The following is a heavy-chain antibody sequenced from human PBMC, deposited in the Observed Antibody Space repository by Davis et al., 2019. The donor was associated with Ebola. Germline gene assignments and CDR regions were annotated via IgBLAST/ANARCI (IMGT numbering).Heavy chain of an antibody. V-gene: IGHV4-4*02. J-gene: IGHJ4*02. CDR3: ARDIAGDEGY. CDR2: MHHGGSS. CDR1: GGSLTSRNW. Sequence: GSLRLSCTVSGGSLTSRNWWSWVRQSPGKGLEWIGEMHHGGSSNYNPSLKSRVTISVDTSKNQFSLKLSSVTAADTAVYYCARDIAGDEGYWGQGTLVTVSS. D-gene: IGHD7-27*01.